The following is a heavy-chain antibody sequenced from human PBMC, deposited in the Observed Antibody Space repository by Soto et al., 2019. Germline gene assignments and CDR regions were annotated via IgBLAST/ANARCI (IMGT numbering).Heavy chain of an antibody. V-gene: IGHV3-48*01. D-gene: IGHD2-2*01. CDR3: AKERRETIVVVPAAPFHNDY. J-gene: IGHJ4*02. CDR1: GFTFSSYI. Sequence: PGGFLRLSCAASGFTFSSYIRNWVRQAPGKGLEWVSYISSSSSNIYYADSVKGRFTISRDNAKNSLYLQMNSLRAEDTAVYYCAKERRETIVVVPAAPFHNDYWGQGTLVTVSS. CDR2: ISSSSSNI.